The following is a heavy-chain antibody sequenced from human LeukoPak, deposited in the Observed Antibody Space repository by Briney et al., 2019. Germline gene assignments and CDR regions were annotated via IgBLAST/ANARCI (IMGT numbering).Heavy chain of an antibody. CDR1: GFTFSSYA. D-gene: IGHD6-19*01. Sequence: GGSLRLSCAASGFTFSSYAMSWVRQAPGKGLEWVSSISGSGGGTYYADSVKGRFTISRDNSKSTLYLQMNSLRAEDTAVYYCAKDYPSGWYDYWGQGTLVTVSS. V-gene: IGHV3-23*01. CDR2: ISGSGGGT. J-gene: IGHJ4*02. CDR3: AKDYPSGWYDY.